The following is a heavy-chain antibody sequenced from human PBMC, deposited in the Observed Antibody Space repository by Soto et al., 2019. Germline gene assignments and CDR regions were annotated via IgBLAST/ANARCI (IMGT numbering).Heavy chain of an antibody. CDR3: AKGVVVATTYFQH. J-gene: IGHJ1*01. Sequence: QVQLVESGGGVVQPGRSLRLSCAASGFTFSSYGMHWVRQAPGKGLEWVAVKGRFTISRDNSNNTLYLQMDSLRAEATAVYYCAKGVVVATTYFQHWGQGTLVTVSS. V-gene: IGHV3-30*18. CDR1: GFTFSSYG. D-gene: IGHD2-15*01.